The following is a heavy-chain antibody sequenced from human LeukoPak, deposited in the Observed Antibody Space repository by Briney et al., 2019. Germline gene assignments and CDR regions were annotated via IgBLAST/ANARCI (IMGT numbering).Heavy chain of an antibody. D-gene: IGHD6-19*01. Sequence: GGSLRLSCAASGFTFSSYSMNWVRQAPGKGLEWVSSISSSSSYIYYAGSVKGRFTISRGNAKNSLYLQMNSLRAEDTAVYYCATLTVPSSGWYGPYDFDYWGQGTLVTVSS. V-gene: IGHV3-21*01. CDR2: ISSSSSYI. CDR1: GFTFSSYS. J-gene: IGHJ4*02. CDR3: ATLTVPSSGWYGPYDFDY.